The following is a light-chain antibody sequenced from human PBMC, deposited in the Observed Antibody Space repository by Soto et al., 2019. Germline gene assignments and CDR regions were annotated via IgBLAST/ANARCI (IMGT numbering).Light chain of an antibody. J-gene: IGLJ3*02. Sequence: SYELTQPPSVSVAPGKTARITCGGNNIGSKSVHWYQQTPGQAPVLVIYYDSDRPSGIPERFSGSNSGNTATLTISRVEAGDEADYYCQVWDSSSDPWVFGGGTKVTVL. CDR3: QVWDSSSDPWV. CDR2: YDS. CDR1: NIGSKS. V-gene: IGLV3-21*04.